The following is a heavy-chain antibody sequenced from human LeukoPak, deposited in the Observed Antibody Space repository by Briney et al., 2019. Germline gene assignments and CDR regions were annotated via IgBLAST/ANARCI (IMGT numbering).Heavy chain of an antibody. D-gene: IGHD3-10*01. CDR1: GYTLTSYG. J-gene: IGHJ6*02. CDR2: ISNYNGNK. Sequence: ASVKLSCKASGYTLTSYGISWVRQAPGQGLEWMGWISNYNGNKNYAQKLQGRVNMTTDTSTSTAYMELRSLRSDDTAVYYCARDKGVSGSGSYYDCYYYYYGMDVWGQGTTVTVSS. V-gene: IGHV1-18*01. CDR3: ARDKGVSGSGSYYDCYYYYYGMDV.